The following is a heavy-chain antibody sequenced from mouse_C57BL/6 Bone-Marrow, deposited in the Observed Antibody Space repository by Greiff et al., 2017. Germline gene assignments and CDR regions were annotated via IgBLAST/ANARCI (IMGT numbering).Heavy chain of an antibody. CDR2: IDPENGDT. CDR3: TTVVHY. Sequence: VQLQQSGAELARPGASVKMSCKASGYTFTSYTMHWVKQRPEQGLEWIGWIDPENGDTEYASKFQGKATITADTSSNTAYLQLSSLTSEDTAVYYCTTVVHYWGQGTTLTVSS. D-gene: IGHD1-1*01. J-gene: IGHJ2*01. V-gene: IGHV14-4*01. CDR1: GYTFTSYT.